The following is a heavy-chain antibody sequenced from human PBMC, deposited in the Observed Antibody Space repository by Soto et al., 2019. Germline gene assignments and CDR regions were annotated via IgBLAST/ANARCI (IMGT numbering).Heavy chain of an antibody. CDR1: GLTFDDYA. D-gene: IGHD2-8*01. CDR3: AKAEQWGVLMVYAIFDY. Sequence: EVQLVESGGGLVQPGRSLRLSCAASGLTFDDYAMHWVRQAPGKGLEWVSGISGSGGSTYYADSVKGRFTISRDNSKNTLYLQMNSLRAEDTAVYYCAKAEQWGVLMVYAIFDYWGQGTLVTVS. V-gene: IGHV3-23*04. J-gene: IGHJ4*02. CDR2: ISGSGGST.